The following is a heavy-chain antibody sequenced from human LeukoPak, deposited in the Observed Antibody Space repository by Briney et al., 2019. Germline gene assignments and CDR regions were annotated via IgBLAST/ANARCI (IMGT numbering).Heavy chain of an antibody. CDR2: INHSGST. J-gene: IGHJ4*02. Sequence: PSGTLSLTCAVSGGSISSSNYWSWIRQPPGKGLEWIGEINHSGSTNYNPSLKSRVTISVDTSKNQFSLKLSSVTAADTAVYYCARGNVRRGYSYGKGSPLDYWGQGTLVTVSS. CDR3: ARGNVRRGYSYGKGSPLDY. D-gene: IGHD5-18*01. V-gene: IGHV4-4*02. CDR1: GGSISSSNY.